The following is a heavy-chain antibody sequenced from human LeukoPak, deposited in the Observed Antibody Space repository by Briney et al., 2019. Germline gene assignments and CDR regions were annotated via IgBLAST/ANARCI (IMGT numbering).Heavy chain of an antibody. CDR3: VKSSGSSWYMFDY. J-gene: IGHJ4*02. CDR1: GFTFSRYA. CDR2: VTSNGGST. D-gene: IGHD6-13*01. V-gene: IGHV3-64D*09. Sequence: GPSLRLSCSASGFTFSRYAMHWVRQAPGKGLVYGSGVTSNGGSTYYVDSVKGKFTISRDASKNTLYLQMSTLRAEDTSVNYCVKSSGSSWYMFDYWGQGTLVTVST.